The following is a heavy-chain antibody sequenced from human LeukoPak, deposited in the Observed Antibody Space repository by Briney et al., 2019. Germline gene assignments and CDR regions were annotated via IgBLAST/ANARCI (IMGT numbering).Heavy chain of an antibody. V-gene: IGHV3-7*01. D-gene: IGHD3-10*01. Sequence: PGGSLRLSCAASGFTFSSYWMSWGRQTPGKGLEWGANIKQDGSEKYYVDALRGRFTISRDNAENSLYLQIHSLRAEDTAVYYCARDRGDYYGSGSRSWFDPWGQGTLVTVSS. CDR3: ARDRGDYYGSGSRSWFDP. CDR2: IKQDGSEK. J-gene: IGHJ5*02. CDR1: GFTFSSYW.